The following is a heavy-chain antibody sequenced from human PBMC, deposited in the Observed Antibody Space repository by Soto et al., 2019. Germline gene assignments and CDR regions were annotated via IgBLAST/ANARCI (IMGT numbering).Heavy chain of an antibody. J-gene: IGHJ4*02. CDR1: GASISDSNYY. CDR2: IHYSGST. Sequence: SETLSLTCTVSGASISDSNYYWGWIRQPPGKGLEWIGKIHYSGSTYYNPSLKSRVTMSVDTSKNQFYLKLKSVTAADTAVYYCVRRDGYNPHFDYWGQGTLVTVSS. CDR3: VRRDGYNPHFDY. V-gene: IGHV4-39*01. D-gene: IGHD5-12*01.